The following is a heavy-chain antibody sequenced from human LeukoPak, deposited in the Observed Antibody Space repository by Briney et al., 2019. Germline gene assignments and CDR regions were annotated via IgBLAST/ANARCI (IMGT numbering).Heavy chain of an antibody. J-gene: IGHJ4*02. CDR2: ISGSGGST. V-gene: IGHV3-23*01. Sequence: GGSLRLSCAASGFTFSSYAMSWVRQAPGKGLEWVSAISGSGGSTYYADSVKGRFTISRDNSKNTLYLQMNSLRAEDTAVYYCASSRAVVQGVTSPFDYWGQGTLVTVS. CDR1: GFTFSSYA. D-gene: IGHD3-10*01. CDR3: ASSRAVVQGVTSPFDY.